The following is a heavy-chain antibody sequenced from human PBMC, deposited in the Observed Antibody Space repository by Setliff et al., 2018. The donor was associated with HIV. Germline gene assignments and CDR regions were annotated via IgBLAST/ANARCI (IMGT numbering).Heavy chain of an antibody. CDR3: ARGDRYYGSGGDYVGGWYYFDI. D-gene: IGHD3-10*01. CDR1: GYSISSGYY. Sequence: PSETLSLTCTVSGYSISSGYYWGWIRQPPGKGLEWIGSIYHSGSTYYNPSLKSRVTISLDMSNTQIFLSLTSVTAADTAVYYCARGDRYYGSGGDYVGGWYYFDIWGQGTLVTVSS. V-gene: IGHV4-38-2*02. CDR2: IYHSGST. J-gene: IGHJ4*02.